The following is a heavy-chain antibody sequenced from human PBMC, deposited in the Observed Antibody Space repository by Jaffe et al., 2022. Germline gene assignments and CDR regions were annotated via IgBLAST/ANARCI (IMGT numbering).Heavy chain of an antibody. J-gene: IGHJ4*02. Sequence: EVQLVESGGGLVQPGRSLRLSCTASGFTFGDYAMSWVRQAPGKGLEWVGFIRSKAYGGTTEYAASVKGRFTISRDDSKSIAYLQMNSLKTEDTAVYYCTRAGPVFRGLHWGQGTLVTVSS. CDR1: GFTFGDYA. D-gene: IGHD6-19*01. V-gene: IGHV3-49*04. CDR3: TRAGPVFRGLH. CDR2: IRSKAYGGTT.